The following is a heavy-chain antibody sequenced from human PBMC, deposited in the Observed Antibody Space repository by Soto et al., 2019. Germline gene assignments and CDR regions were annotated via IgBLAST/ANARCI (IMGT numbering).Heavy chain of an antibody. V-gene: IGHV3-21*02. CDR2: ISSSSSNI. Sequence: EVQLVESGGGLVTPGGSLRLSCAASGFSFRSYSMNWVRQAPGKGLEWVSSISSSSSNIYYADSVKGRFTISRDDAPNSLYLQMNSLRAEDTAVYYCARHTTNPYKIDYWGQGTLVTVSA. J-gene: IGHJ4*02. D-gene: IGHD1-1*01. CDR3: ARHTTNPYKIDY. CDR1: GFSFRSYS.